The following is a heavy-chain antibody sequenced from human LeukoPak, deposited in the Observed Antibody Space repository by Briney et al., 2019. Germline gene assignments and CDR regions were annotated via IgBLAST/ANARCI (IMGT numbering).Heavy chain of an antibody. CDR2: IKSGGSSR. V-gene: IGHV3-74*01. CDR1: GFTFSDYW. CDR3: ARGTSRYMDV. D-gene: IGHD1/OR15-1a*01. Sequence: GGSLRLSCPASGFTFSDYWMHWVSHVPGKGLVWVARIKSGGSSRSSADSVKGRFTISRDNGKNTLYLQMGSLSAEDTAVYYCARGTSRYMDVWGKGTTVTVSS. J-gene: IGHJ6*03.